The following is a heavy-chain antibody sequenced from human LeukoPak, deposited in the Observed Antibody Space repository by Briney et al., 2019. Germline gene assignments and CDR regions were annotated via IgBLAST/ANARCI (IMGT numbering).Heavy chain of an antibody. Sequence: PGGSLRLSCAASGFTFSSYAMHWVRQAPGKGLEYVSGISSNGGSTHYANSVKGRFTISRDNSKNTLYLQMGSLRAEDMAVYYCAREHYYDSSGYPDYWGQGTLVTVSS. J-gene: IGHJ4*02. V-gene: IGHV3-64*01. CDR1: GFTFSSYA. CDR2: ISSNGGST. D-gene: IGHD3-22*01. CDR3: AREHYYDSSGYPDY.